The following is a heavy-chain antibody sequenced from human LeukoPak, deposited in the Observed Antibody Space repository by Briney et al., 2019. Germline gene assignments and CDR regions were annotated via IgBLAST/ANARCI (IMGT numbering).Heavy chain of an antibody. D-gene: IGHD4-17*01. CDR3: ARGGPNDYGDYAFDY. J-gene: IGHJ4*02. CDR1: GGTFSSYA. V-gene: IGHV1-69*13. CDR2: IIPIFGTA. Sequence: SVKVSCKASGGTFSSYAISWVRQAPGQGLEWMGGIIPIFGTANYAQKFQGRVTITADESTSTAYMELSSLRSEDTAVYYCARGGPNDYGDYAFDYWGQGTLVTVSS.